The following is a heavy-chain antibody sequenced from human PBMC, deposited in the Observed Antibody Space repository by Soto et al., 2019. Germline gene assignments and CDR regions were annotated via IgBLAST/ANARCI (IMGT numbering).Heavy chain of an antibody. CDR1: GFTFSSYA. Sequence: LRLSCAASGFTFSSYAMHWVRQAPGKGLEWVAVISYDGHNKYYADSVKGRFTISRDNSKNTLYLQMNSLTAEDTAVYYCARDSKNYYDSSSYDRYYFDYWGQGTLVTVSS. J-gene: IGHJ4*02. V-gene: IGHV3-30-3*01. CDR3: ARDSKNYYDSSSYDRYYFDY. CDR2: ISYDGHNK. D-gene: IGHD3-22*01.